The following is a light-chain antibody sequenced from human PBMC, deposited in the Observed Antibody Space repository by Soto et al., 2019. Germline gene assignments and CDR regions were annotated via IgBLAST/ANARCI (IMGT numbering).Light chain of an antibody. CDR3: CSYVDNYTFV. Sequence: QSALTQPGAVAGSPGQSVTIYCNGTSSDVGGYSYVSWYQQHPGKAPKLMIYDVTKRPSGVPDRFSGSKSGNTASLTISGLQAEDEADYSCCSYVDNYTFVFGTGTKVTVL. J-gene: IGLJ1*01. CDR1: SSDVGGYSY. V-gene: IGLV2-11*01. CDR2: DVT.